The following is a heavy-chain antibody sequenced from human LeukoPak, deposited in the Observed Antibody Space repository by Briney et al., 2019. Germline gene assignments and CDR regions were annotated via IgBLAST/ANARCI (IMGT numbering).Heavy chain of an antibody. J-gene: IGHJ4*02. CDR3: VRETGFRSLGY. CDR2: ISGAATSI. CDR1: GFTFSDYY. V-gene: IGHV3-11*04. D-gene: IGHD2-15*01. Sequence: PGGSLRLSCTASGFTFSDYYMSCIRQAPGEGLEWLSYISGAATSIYYTDSVKGRFTISRDNTKNSLYLQMDSLRAEDTAVYYCVRETGFRSLGYWGQGTLVTVSS.